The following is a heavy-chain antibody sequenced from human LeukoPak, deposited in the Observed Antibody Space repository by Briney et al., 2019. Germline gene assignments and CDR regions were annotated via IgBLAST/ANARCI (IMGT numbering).Heavy chain of an antibody. V-gene: IGHV4-4*07. D-gene: IGHD4-17*01. J-gene: IGHJ4*02. CDR1: GGSMSNCY. CDR3: ARDRSVPSVTTRLDF. CDR2: ISTSGGT. Sequence: SETLSLTCTVSGGSMSNCYWGWIRQPAGKGLEWIGRISTSGGTNYNPSLKSRVTMSVDTSKNQFSLKLSSVTAADTALYYCARDRSVPSVTTRLDFWGQGTLVTVSS.